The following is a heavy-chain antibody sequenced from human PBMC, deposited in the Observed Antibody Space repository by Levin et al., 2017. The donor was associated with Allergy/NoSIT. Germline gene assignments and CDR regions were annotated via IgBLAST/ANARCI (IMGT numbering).Heavy chain of an antibody. CDR3: ARHGGEGDTLNRYFYYGLDV. CDR2: IFPDDSDT. D-gene: IGHD3-10*01. Sequence: PGGSLRLSCKASGYDFTTYWIGWVRQMRGKGLEWMGIIFPDDSDTRYSPSFQGQVTISADNSIGTPHLQLNTLRASDTALYYCARHGGEGDTLNRYFYYGLDVWGQGTTVTVSS. J-gene: IGHJ6*02. V-gene: IGHV5-51*01. CDR1: GYDFTTYW.